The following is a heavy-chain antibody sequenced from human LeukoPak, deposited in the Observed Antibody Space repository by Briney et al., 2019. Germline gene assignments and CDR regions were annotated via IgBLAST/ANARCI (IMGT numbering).Heavy chain of an antibody. V-gene: IGHV1-69*04. CDR3: AGGAGGYAAFDI. Sequence: ASVTVSCKASGDTFINYVISWVRQAPGEGGECMGRIIPIFGIANYAQKLQGRVTLTADKFTSTAYIELNRLTSEDTAGYYCAGGAGGYAAFDIWGQGTMVTVSS. D-gene: IGHD1-26*01. CDR2: IIPIFGIA. J-gene: IGHJ3*02. CDR1: GDTFINYV.